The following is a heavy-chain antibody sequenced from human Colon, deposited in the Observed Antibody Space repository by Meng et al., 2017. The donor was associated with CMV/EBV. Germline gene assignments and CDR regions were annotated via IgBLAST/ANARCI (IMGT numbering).Heavy chain of an antibody. CDR3: VKAQTTTQSNYFGD. CDR1: GFIFNDFA. Sequence: GGSLRLSCAASGFIFNDFAMHWVRQAPGKGLEWVATVNWNSGAIHYAASVKGRFTISRDNAKNSLSPQMNSLRPEDTALYYCVKAQTTTQSNYFGDWGQGTLVTVSS. J-gene: IGHJ4*02. D-gene: IGHD1-14*01. CDR2: VNWNSGAI. V-gene: IGHV3-9*01.